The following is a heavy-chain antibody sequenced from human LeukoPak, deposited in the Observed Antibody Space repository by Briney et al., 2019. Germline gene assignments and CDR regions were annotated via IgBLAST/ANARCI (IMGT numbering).Heavy chain of an antibody. CDR3: TRGYDNTAYGPQVI. Sequence: GGSLRLSCAGSGFTFSNYWMSWVRQAPGKGLVWVSRINSDGSSTSYADSVKGRFTVSRDNAKNALYLQMNSLRAEDTAVYYCTRGYDNTAYGPQVIWGQGTMVTVSS. CDR2: INSDGSST. V-gene: IGHV3-74*01. J-gene: IGHJ3*02. D-gene: IGHD3-22*01. CDR1: GFTFSNYW.